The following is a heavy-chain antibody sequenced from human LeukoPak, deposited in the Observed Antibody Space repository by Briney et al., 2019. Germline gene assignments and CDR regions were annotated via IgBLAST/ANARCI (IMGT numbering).Heavy chain of an antibody. CDR3: ARGQNDYVWGSYRYFDY. CDR2: ISSSSGTI. Sequence: GGSLRLSCAASGFTFSSYSMNWVRQAPGKGLEWVSYISSSSGTIYYADSVKGRFTIPRDNAKNSLYLQMNSLRAEDTAVYYCARGQNDYVWGSYRYFDYWGQGTLVTVSS. J-gene: IGHJ4*02. CDR1: GFTFSSYS. D-gene: IGHD3-16*02. V-gene: IGHV3-48*01.